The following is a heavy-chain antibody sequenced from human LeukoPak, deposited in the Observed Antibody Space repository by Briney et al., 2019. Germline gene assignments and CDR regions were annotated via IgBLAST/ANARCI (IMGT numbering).Heavy chain of an antibody. D-gene: IGHD3-10*01. CDR3: AKGDGSGSYPSGY. J-gene: IGHJ4*02. CDR1: GFTFSSYA. Sequence: GGSLRLSCAVSGFTFSSYAMSWVRQAPGKGLEWVSAISGSGGSTYYADSVKGRFTISRDNSKNTLYLQMNSLRAEDTAVYYCAKGDGSGSYPSGYWGQGTLVTVSS. V-gene: IGHV3-23*01. CDR2: ISGSGGST.